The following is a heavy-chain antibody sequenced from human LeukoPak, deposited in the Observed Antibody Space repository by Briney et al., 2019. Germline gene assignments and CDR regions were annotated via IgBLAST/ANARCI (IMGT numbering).Heavy chain of an antibody. CDR3: ARDSSGWYKLDWFDP. Sequence: GASVTVSCKESGYTFTSYYMHWVRQAPGQGLERMGLINPSGGSTSYAQKFQGRVTMTRDMSTSTVYMELSSLRSEDTAVYYCARDSSGWYKLDWFDPWGQGTLVTVSS. CDR2: INPSGGST. V-gene: IGHV1-46*01. D-gene: IGHD6-19*01. CDR1: GYTFTSYY. J-gene: IGHJ5*02.